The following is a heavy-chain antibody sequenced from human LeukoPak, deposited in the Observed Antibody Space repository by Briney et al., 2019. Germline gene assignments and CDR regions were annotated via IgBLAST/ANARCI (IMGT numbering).Heavy chain of an antibody. Sequence: ASVKVSCKASGYTFTSYYMHWVRQAPGQGLEWMGIINPSGGSTSYAQKFQGRVTMTRDTSTSTVYMELSSLRSEDTAVYYCARDPFMVRGVRGMDVWGQGTTVTVSS. CDR2: INPSGGST. J-gene: IGHJ6*02. CDR1: GYTFTSYY. CDR3: ARDPFMVRGVRGMDV. V-gene: IGHV1-46*01. D-gene: IGHD3-10*01.